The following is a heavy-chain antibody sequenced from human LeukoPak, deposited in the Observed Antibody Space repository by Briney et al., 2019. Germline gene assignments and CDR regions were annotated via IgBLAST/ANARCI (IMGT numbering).Heavy chain of an antibody. D-gene: IGHD5-12*01. CDR3: ARDQSGYDYFDY. CDR2: INSDGSST. Sequence: GGSLRLSCAASGFTFSSYWMHWVRQAPGKGLVWVSRINSDGSSTSYADSVKGRLTISRDNAKNTLYLQMNSLRAEDTAVYYCARDQSGYDYFDYWGQGTLVTVSS. J-gene: IGHJ4*02. V-gene: IGHV3-74*01. CDR1: GFTFSSYW.